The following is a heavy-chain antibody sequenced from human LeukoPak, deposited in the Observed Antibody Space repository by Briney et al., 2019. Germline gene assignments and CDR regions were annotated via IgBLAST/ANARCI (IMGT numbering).Heavy chain of an antibody. D-gene: IGHD6-13*01. J-gene: IGHJ3*02. CDR3: ARDQSVRLLQTSSSYFKHVFAI. CDR1: GYTLTNYG. Sequence: AVKVSCKTSGYTLTNYGISWVRQAPGLGREGMGWISAYNGNTNYAQKVQGRVTMTTDTSTSTAYMELRSLRFDDTAVYYCARDQSVRLLQTSSSYFKHVFAIWGQGSMVTVSS. CDR2: ISAYNGNT. V-gene: IGHV1-18*01.